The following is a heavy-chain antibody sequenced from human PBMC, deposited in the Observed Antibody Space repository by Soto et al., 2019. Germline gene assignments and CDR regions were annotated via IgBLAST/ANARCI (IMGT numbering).Heavy chain of an antibody. D-gene: IGHD4-17*01. J-gene: IGHJ4*02. Sequence: QVQLQQWGAGLLKPSETLSLTCGVYGGSFSGYYWSWIRQPPGKGLEWMGEITLSGSTNHNPALKSRVSMSVDTSKNQFSLKLSSVTAADTAVYYCARGRRSTGVADWGQGSLVTVSS. CDR3: ARGRRSTGVAD. CDR1: GGSFSGYY. CDR2: ITLSGST. V-gene: IGHV4-34*02.